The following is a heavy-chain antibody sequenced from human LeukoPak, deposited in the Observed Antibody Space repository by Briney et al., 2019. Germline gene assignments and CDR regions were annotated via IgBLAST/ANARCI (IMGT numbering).Heavy chain of an antibody. D-gene: IGHD4-17*01. J-gene: IGHJ4*02. CDR1: GFTFSSYA. Sequence: PGRSLRLSCAASGFTFSSYAMHWVRQAPGKGLEWVAVISYDGSNKYYADSVKGRFTISRDNSKNTLYLQMNSLRAEDTAVYYCARDVRRILNDYGYLDYWGQGTLVTVSS. V-gene: IGHV3-30-3*01. CDR3: ARDVRRILNDYGYLDY. CDR2: ISYDGSNK.